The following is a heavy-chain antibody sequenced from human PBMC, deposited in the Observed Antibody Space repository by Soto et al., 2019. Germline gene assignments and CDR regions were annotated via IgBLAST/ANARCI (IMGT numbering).Heavy chain of an antibody. J-gene: IGHJ4*02. CDR2: IYFGGST. V-gene: IGHV4-30-2*01. CDR1: GGSIRSGDYS. Sequence: QLQLQESGSGLVKPSQTLSLTCAVSGGSIRSGDYSWNWIRQPPGKGLEWLGYIYFGGSTYYNPSPQSRVTMSVDRARKQFSLKPNAVTAADTAVYYCARVRRELDTSGPVDYWGQGTLVTVAS. D-gene: IGHD3-10*01. CDR3: ARVRRELDTSGPVDY.